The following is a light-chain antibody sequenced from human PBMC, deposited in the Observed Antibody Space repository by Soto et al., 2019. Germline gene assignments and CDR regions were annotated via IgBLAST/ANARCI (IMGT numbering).Light chain of an antibody. CDR2: AAS. J-gene: IGKJ3*01. V-gene: IGKV1-27*01. Sequence: DRQKTQSPSSLSASIGDRVTITCRASQGITDFLAWYQQKPGKVPKLLIYAASTLQSGVPSRFSGSGSGTDFTLTVSSLQPEDVATYYCHKYNSAPFAFGPGTKVDIK. CDR1: QGITDF. CDR3: HKYNSAPFA.